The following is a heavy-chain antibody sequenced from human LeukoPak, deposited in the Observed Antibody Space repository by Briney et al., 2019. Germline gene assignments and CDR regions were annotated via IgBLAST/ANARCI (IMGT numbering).Heavy chain of an antibody. CDR1: GFTFSVSA. Sequence: GGSLRLSCAASGFTFSVSAMYWIRQAPGKGLEWVSVINERGDWTNHADSVKGRFIIFRDNSKNTLYLQMNSLRVEDTALYYCAKDWHLGGWGQGTLVTVSS. CDR2: INERGDWT. V-gene: IGHV3-23*01. D-gene: IGHD1-26*01. J-gene: IGHJ4*02. CDR3: AKDWHLGG.